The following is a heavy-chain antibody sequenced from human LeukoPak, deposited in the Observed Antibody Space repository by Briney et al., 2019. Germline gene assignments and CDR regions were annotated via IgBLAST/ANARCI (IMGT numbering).Heavy chain of an antibody. CDR2: IRFDATNK. D-gene: IGHD1-14*01. J-gene: IGHJ4*02. V-gene: IGHV3-30*02. CDR1: GFIFSGSS. CDR3: AKEQYPGYFDF. Sequence: PGGSLRLSSAASGFIFSGSSMHWVRQAPGKGLEWVCFIRFDATNKYYADSVKGRFTISRDNSNNTLYLQLNNVRTEDTATYFCAKEQYPGYFDFWGQGTLVTVSA.